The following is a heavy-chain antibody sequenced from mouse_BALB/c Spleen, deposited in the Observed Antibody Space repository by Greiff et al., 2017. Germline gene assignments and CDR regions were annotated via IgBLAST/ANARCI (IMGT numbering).Heavy chain of an antibody. CDR3: VRRLDY. V-gene: IGHV2-9-2*01. CDR1: GFSLTSYD. J-gene: IGHJ2*01. CDR2: IWTGGGT. Sequence: QVQLKQSGPGLVAPSQSLSITCTVSGFSLTSYDISWIRQPPGKGLEWLGVIWTGGGTNYNSAFMSRLSISKDNSKSQVFLKMNSLQTDDTAIYYCVRRLDYWGQGTTLTVSS.